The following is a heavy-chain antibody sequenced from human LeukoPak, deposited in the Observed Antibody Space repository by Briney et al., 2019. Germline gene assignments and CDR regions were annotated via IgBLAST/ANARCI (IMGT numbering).Heavy chain of an antibody. Sequence: ASVKVSCKASGYTFTGYYMHWVRQATGQGLEWMGWMNPNSGNTGYAQKFQGRVTMTRNTSISTAYMELSSLRSEDTAVYYCARGKERITIFGWRPYSMDVWGQGTTVTVSS. CDR2: MNPNSGNT. J-gene: IGHJ6*02. CDR1: GYTFTGYY. D-gene: IGHD3-3*01. V-gene: IGHV1-8*02. CDR3: ARGKERITIFGWRPYSMDV.